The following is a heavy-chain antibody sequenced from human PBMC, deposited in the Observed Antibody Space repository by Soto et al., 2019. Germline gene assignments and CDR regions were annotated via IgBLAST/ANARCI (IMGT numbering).Heavy chain of an antibody. CDR1: GLTFRSYA. V-gene: IGHV3-23*01. J-gene: IGHJ2*01. D-gene: IGHD7-27*01. Sequence: PGGSLGLSCAAAGLTFRSYAMSWVRQGPGKGLEWISTIIGSGGSAYYADSVKGRFTISRDNSKNTLYLQMDSLSADDTAVYFCAIKGSPSGDHSNWYFDLWGRGTLVTVSS. CDR2: IIGSGGSA. CDR3: AIKGSPSGDHSNWYFDL.